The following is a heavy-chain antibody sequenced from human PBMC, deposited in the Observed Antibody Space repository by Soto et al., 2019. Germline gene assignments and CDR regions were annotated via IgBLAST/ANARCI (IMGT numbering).Heavy chain of an antibody. D-gene: IGHD6-13*01. CDR3: AGAYSSSWYFGRFDP. CDR2: INHSGST. J-gene: IGHJ5*02. Sequence: SETLSLTCAVYGGSFSGYYWSWIRQPPGKGLEWIGEINHSGSTNYNPSLKSRVTISVDTSKNQFSLKLSSVTAADTAVYYCAGAYSSSWYFGRFDPWGQGTLVTVST. V-gene: IGHV4-34*01. CDR1: GGSFSGYY.